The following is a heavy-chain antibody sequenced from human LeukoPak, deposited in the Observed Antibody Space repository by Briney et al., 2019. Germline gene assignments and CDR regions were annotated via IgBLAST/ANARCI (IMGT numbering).Heavy chain of an antibody. CDR1: GFTFSSYA. CDR2: ISSNGGST. Sequence: GGSLRLSCAASGFTFSSYAMHWVRQAPGKGLEYVSAISSNGGSTYYANSVKGRFTISRDNSKNTLYLQMGSLRAEDTAVYYCARDLRYCSGGSCVLGVPDWSYYMDVWGKGTTVTVSS. J-gene: IGHJ6*03. D-gene: IGHD2-15*01. CDR3: ARDLRYCSGGSCVLGVPDWSYYMDV. V-gene: IGHV3-64*01.